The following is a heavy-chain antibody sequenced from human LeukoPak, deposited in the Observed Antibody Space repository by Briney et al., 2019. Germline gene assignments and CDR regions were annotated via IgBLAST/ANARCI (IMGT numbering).Heavy chain of an antibody. CDR1: GFTFDDYA. V-gene: IGHV3-9*01. J-gene: IGHJ6*02. D-gene: IGHD2-21*02. CDR2: ISWNSGSI. CDR3: AKDRGLVTRDYYGMDV. Sequence: PGGSLRLSCAASGFTFDDYAMHWVRQAPGKGLEWVSGISWNSGSIGYADSVKGRFTISRDNAKNSLYLQMNSLRAEDTALYYCAKDRGLVTRDYYGMDVWGQGTTVTVSS.